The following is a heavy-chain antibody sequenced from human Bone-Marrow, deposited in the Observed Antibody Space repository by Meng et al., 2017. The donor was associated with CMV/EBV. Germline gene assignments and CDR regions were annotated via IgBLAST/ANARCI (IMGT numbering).Heavy chain of an antibody. Sequence: SETLSLTCTVSGGSVSSGSYDWSWIRQPPGKGLEWIGYIYYSGSTNYNPSLKSRVPISVDTSKNQFSLKLSSVTAADTAVYYCVRATIYDFWSGYHRGNWFDPWGQGTLVTVSS. CDR1: GGSVSSGSYD. V-gene: IGHV4-61*01. CDR3: VRATIYDFWSGYHRGNWFDP. CDR2: IYYSGST. J-gene: IGHJ5*02. D-gene: IGHD3-3*01.